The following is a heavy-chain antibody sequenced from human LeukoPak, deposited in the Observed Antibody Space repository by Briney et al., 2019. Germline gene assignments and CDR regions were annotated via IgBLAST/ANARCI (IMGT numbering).Heavy chain of an antibody. CDR3: VRDGRDFGENHWFDP. J-gene: IGHJ5*02. Sequence: PSEALSLTCTVSGGFISSFSYYWGWIRQPPGKGLEWIGSGYYSGNTYYNSSLKSRVTISVDTSKNQFTLKLSSVTAADTAVYYCVRDGRDFGENHWFDPWGQGTLVTVSS. V-gene: IGHV4-39*06. D-gene: IGHD4-17*01. CDR1: GGFISSFSYY. CDR2: GYYSGNT.